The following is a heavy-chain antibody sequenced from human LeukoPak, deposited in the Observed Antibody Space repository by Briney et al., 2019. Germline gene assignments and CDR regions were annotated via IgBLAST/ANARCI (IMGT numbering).Heavy chain of an antibody. D-gene: IGHD2-15*01. V-gene: IGHV7-4-1*02. CDR3: ARPYCSGGSCYRPPYGMDV. Sequence: ASVKVSCKASGYTFTSHAMNWVRQAPGQGLEWMGWINTNTGNPTYAQGFTGRFVFSLDTSVSTAYLQISSLKAEDTAVYYCARPYCSGGSCYRPPYGMDVWGQGTTVTVSS. CDR1: GYTFTSHA. J-gene: IGHJ6*02. CDR2: INTNTGNP.